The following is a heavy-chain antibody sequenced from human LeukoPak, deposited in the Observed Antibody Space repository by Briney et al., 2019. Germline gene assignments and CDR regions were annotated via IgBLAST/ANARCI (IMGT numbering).Heavy chain of an antibody. D-gene: IGHD3-10*01. CDR2: IYYSGST. V-gene: IGHV4-59*12. J-gene: IGHJ4*02. Sequence: SETLSLTCTVSGGSISTYYWSWIRQPPGKGLEWIGYIYYSGSTNYNPSLKSRVTISVDTSKSQFSLNLSSVTAADTAVYYCARSRDYYGSGSYFKGRNYFDYWGQGTLVTVSS. CDR1: GGSISTYY. CDR3: ARSRDYYGSGSYFKGRNYFDY.